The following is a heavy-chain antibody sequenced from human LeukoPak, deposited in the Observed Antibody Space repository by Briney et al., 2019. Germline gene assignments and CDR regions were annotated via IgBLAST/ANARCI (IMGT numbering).Heavy chain of an antibody. V-gene: IGHV1-2*02. CDR1: GYTFTGYY. Sequence: ASVKVSCKASGYTFTGYYMHWVRQAPGQGLEWMGWINPNSGGTNYAQKFQGRVTMTRDTSISTAYMELSRLRSDDTAVYYCARFPDSSSWYPVDYWGQGTLVTVSS. D-gene: IGHD6-13*01. J-gene: IGHJ4*02. CDR3: ARFPDSSSWYPVDY. CDR2: INPNSGGT.